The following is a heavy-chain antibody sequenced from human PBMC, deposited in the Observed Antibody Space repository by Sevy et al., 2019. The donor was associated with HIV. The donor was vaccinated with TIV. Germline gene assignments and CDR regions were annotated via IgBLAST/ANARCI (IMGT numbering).Heavy chain of an antibody. CDR2: IYSSGST. J-gene: IGHJ6*02. CDR3: ARESSSTWQAGYYGLAV. D-gene: IGHD6-13*01. CDR1: GFTVSSNY. V-gene: IGHV3-66*01. Sequence: GGSLRLSCAASGFTVSSNYMSWVRQSPGKGLEWVSVIYSSGSTYYADSVKGRFTISRDNSKNTLYLQMNSLRAEDTAVYYCARESSSTWQAGYYGLAVWGQGTTVTVSS.